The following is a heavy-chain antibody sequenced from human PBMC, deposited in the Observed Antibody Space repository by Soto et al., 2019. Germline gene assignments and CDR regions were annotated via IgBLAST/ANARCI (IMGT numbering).Heavy chain of an antibody. CDR2: TYYRSKWYN. CDR3: ARAISLYDSSGYYETDYGMDV. CDR1: GDSVSSNSAA. D-gene: IGHD3-22*01. Sequence: PSQTLSLTCAISGDSVSSNSAAWNWIRQSPSRGLEWLGRTYYRSKWYNDYAVSVKSRITINPDTSKNQFSLQLNSVTPEDTAVYYCARAISLYDSSGYYETDYGMDVWGQGTTVTVSS. V-gene: IGHV6-1*01. J-gene: IGHJ6*02.